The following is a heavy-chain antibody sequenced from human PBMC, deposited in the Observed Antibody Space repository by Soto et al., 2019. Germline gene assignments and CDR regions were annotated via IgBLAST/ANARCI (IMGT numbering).Heavy chain of an antibody. Sequence: GGSLRLSCAASGFTFSSYAMSWVRQAPGKGLEWVSGISGSGGSTYYADSVKGRFTISRDNSKNTLYLQMNSLRAEDTAVYYCAKHQYRAVAGSFDYWGQGTLVTVSS. D-gene: IGHD6-19*01. V-gene: IGHV3-23*01. CDR1: GFTFSSYA. J-gene: IGHJ4*02. CDR2: ISGSGGST. CDR3: AKHQYRAVAGSFDY.